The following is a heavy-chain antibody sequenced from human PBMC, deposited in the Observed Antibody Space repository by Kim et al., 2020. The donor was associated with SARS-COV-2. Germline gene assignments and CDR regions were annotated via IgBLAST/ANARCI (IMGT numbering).Heavy chain of an antibody. J-gene: IGHJ4*02. V-gene: IGHV3-23*01. D-gene: IGHD2-8*01. CDR1: GFTFSSYA. Sequence: GGSLRLSCAASGFTFSSYAMSWVRQAPGKGLEWVSAISGSGGSTYYADSVKGRFTISRDNSKNTLYLQMNSLRAEDTAVYYCAKGGVLMVYAGFDYWGQGTPGHRLL. CDR3: AKGGVLMVYAGFDY. CDR2: ISGSGGST.